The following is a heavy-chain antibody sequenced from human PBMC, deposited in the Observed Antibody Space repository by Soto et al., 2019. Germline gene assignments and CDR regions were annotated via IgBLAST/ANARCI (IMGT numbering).Heavy chain of an antibody. Sequence: ASVKVSCKASGYTFANYDINWVRQATGLGLEWMGWMNPNSGNTGYAQKFQGRVTMTRDTSISTAYMELSRLRSDDTAVYYCAREVIVGATTVYYYYGMDVWGQGTTVTVSS. V-gene: IGHV1-8*01. D-gene: IGHD1-26*01. CDR2: MNPNSGNT. CDR3: AREVIVGATTVYYYYGMDV. J-gene: IGHJ6*02. CDR1: GYTFANYD.